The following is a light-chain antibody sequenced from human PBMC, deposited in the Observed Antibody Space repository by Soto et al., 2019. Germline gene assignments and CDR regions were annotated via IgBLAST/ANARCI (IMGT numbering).Light chain of an antibody. CDR1: QGIGNY. J-gene: IGKJ5*01. CDR3: LQLDSYPIT. Sequence: DIQMTQSPSAMSASVGDRVTISCRASQGIGNYLAWFQQKPGKVPKRLIYGISSLQSGVPSRFSGSGSGTEFTLTINSLQPEDVATYYCLQLDSYPITFGQGTRLEIK. CDR2: GIS. V-gene: IGKV1-17*03.